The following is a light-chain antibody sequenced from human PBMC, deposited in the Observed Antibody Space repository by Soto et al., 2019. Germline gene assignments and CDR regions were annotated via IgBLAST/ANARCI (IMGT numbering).Light chain of an antibody. CDR1: QGISSW. J-gene: IGKJ5*01. V-gene: IGKV1-12*01. Sequence: DIQITQSPSSVSASVGDRVTITCRASQGISSWLAWYQQKPGRAPNLLIYAASNLQSGVPLRFSGSGSGTDFILSISNLQPEDVATYYCQQLNSFPLTFGQGTRLEIK. CDR2: AAS. CDR3: QQLNSFPLT.